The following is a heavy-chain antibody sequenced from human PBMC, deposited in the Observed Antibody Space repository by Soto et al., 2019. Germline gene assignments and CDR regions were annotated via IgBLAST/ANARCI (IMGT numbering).Heavy chain of an antibody. CDR1: GFTFSSYA. D-gene: IGHD2-21*02. J-gene: IGHJ6*02. Sequence: GGSLRLSCAASGFTFSSYAMSWVRQAPGKGLEWVSAISGSGGSTYYADSVKGRFTISRDNSKNTLYLQMNSLRAEDTAVYYCAKDQDQNGGDGPYYYYYGMDVWGQGTTVTVSS. V-gene: IGHV3-23*01. CDR2: ISGSGGST. CDR3: AKDQDQNGGDGPYYYYYGMDV.